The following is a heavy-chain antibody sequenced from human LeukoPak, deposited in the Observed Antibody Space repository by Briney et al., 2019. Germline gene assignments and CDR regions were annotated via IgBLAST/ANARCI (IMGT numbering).Heavy chain of an antibody. CDR3: ARSNYYDKVDP. Sequence: RASVKVSCKASGGTFSSYAISWVRQAPGQGLEWMEGIIPIFGTANYAQKFQGRVTMTTDTSTSTAYMELRSLRSDDTAVYYCARSNYYDKVDPWGQGTLVTVSS. J-gene: IGHJ5*02. CDR2: IIPIFGTA. CDR1: GGTFSSYA. V-gene: IGHV1-69*05. D-gene: IGHD3-22*01.